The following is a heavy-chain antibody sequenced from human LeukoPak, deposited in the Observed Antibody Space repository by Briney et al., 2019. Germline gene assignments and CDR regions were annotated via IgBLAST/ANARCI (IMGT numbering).Heavy chain of an antibody. CDR2: ISTSGGTT. CDR1: GFTFSSYA. D-gene: IGHD6-13*01. CDR3: AKGLISTWYDY. V-gene: IGHV3-23*01. Sequence: GGSLRLSCAASGFTFSSYAMSWVRQAPGKGLEWVSVISTSGGTTYYADSVKGRFTISRDNSKNTLFLHMNSLRAEDTAVYYCAKGLISTWYDYWGQGTLVTVSS. J-gene: IGHJ4*02.